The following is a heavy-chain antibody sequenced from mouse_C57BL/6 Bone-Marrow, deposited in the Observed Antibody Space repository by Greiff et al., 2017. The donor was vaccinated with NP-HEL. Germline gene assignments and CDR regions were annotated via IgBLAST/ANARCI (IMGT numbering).Heavy chain of an antibody. J-gene: IGHJ1*03. D-gene: IGHD1-1*01. CDR1: GYTFTSYW. Sequence: QVQLKQPGTELVKPGASVKLSCKASGYTFTSYWMHWVKQRPGQGLEWIGNINPSNGGTNYNEKFKSKATLTVDKSSSTAYMQLSSLTSEDSAVYYCARRGGSRSHWYCDVWGTGTTVTVSS. CDR3: ARRGGSRSHWYCDV. V-gene: IGHV1-53*01. CDR2: INPSNGGT.